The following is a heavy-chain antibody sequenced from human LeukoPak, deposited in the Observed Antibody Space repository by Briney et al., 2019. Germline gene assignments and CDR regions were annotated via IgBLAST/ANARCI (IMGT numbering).Heavy chain of an antibody. CDR2: ISAYNGNT. J-gene: IGHJ4*02. D-gene: IGHD3-22*01. V-gene: IGHV1-18*01. CDR1: GYTFTSCG. Sequence: ASVKVSCKASGYTFTSCGISWVRQAPGQGLEWMGWISAYNGNTNYAQKLQGRVTMTTDTSTSTAYMELRSLRSDDTAVYYCARDGYYYDSSGYYPFWYWGQGTLVTVSS. CDR3: ARDGYYYDSSGYYPFWY.